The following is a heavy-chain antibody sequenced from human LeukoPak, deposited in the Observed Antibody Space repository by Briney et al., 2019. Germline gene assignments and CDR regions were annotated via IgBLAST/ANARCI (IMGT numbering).Heavy chain of an antibody. CDR1: GFTFSSYA. D-gene: IGHD3-10*01. CDR3: AREMERILWFGE. J-gene: IGHJ4*02. Sequence: PGRSLRLSCAASGFTFSSYAMHWVRQAPGKGLEWVAVISYDGSNKYYADSVKGRFTTSRDKSKNTLYLQMNSLRAEDTAVYYCAREMERILWFGEGGQGTLVTVSS. CDR2: ISYDGSNK. V-gene: IGHV3-30-3*01.